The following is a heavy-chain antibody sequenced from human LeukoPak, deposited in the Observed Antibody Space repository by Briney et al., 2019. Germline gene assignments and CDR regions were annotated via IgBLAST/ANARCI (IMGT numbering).Heavy chain of an antibody. CDR3: VRDADGGNSWFDS. D-gene: IGHD4-23*01. J-gene: IGHJ5*01. CDR1: IFTFSYYA. CDR2: ISSSNGDI. Sequence: PGGSLRLSCAASIFTFSYYAMSWVRQAPGKGLEWVSWISSSNGDIYYADSVRGRFTISRDDAKKSLYLQMNSLRAEDTAVYYCVRDADGGNSWFDSWGQGTLVTVSS. V-gene: IGHV3-21*01.